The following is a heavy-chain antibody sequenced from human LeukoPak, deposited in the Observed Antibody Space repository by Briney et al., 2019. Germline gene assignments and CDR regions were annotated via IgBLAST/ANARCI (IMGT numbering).Heavy chain of an antibody. CDR3: AREEATHWGQLDYFDY. CDR2: IYSDGST. J-gene: IGHJ4*02. Sequence: GGSLRLSCAASGFTVSRNYMSWVRQAPGKGLEWVSVIYSDGSTYYADSVKGRFTISRDNSKNTLYLQMNSLRAEDTAVYYCAREEATHWGQLDYFDYWGQGTLVIVSS. V-gene: IGHV3-66*01. CDR1: GFTVSRNY. D-gene: IGHD1-26*01.